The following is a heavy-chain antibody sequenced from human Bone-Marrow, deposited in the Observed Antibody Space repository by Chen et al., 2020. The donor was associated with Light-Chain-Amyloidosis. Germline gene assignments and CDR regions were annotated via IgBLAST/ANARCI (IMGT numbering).Heavy chain of an antibody. CDR1: GYPFPNYW. D-gene: IGHD5-12*01. J-gene: IGHJ4*02. CDR3: ARRRDGYNFDY. CDR2: IYPDDSDA. V-gene: IGHV5-51*01. Sequence: EVQLEQSGPDVKTPGESVKISCKGSGYPFPNYWIGWVRQMPGKGLEWMGVIYPDDSDARYSPSFEGQVTISADKSITTAYLQWRSLKASDTAMYYCARRRDGYNFDYWGQGTLVTVSS.